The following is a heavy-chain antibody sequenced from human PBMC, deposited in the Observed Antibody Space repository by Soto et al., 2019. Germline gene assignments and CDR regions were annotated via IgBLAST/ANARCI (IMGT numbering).Heavy chain of an antibody. CDR3: ARGPDDSDVPRWDY. V-gene: IGHV1-69*06. CDR2: INLRGGTT. CDR1: GGLFSSYA. Sequence: QEQLVQSGAEVKKSGSSVKVSCKDTGGLFSSYAVSWVRQAPGQGLEWMGIINLRGGTTEYAHKFRGRVTVTGDTSTSTAYMQLSSLRSEDTAVYFCARGPDDSDVPRWDYWGQGTLVTVSS. J-gene: IGHJ4*02. D-gene: IGHD4-17*01.